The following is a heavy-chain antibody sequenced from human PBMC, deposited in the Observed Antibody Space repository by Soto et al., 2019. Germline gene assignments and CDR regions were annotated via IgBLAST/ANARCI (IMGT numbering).Heavy chain of an antibody. D-gene: IGHD2-2*01. J-gene: IGHJ6*02. V-gene: IGHV3-48*02. Sequence: PGGSLRLSCAASGFTFSSYSMNWVRQAPGKGLEWVSYISSSSTIYYADSVKGRFTISRDNAKNSLYLQMNSLRDEDTAVYYCARDLYCSSTSCYFVGYYYYGMDVWGQGTTVTVSS. CDR3: ARDLYCSSTSCYFVGYYYYGMDV. CDR1: GFTFSSYS. CDR2: ISSSSTI.